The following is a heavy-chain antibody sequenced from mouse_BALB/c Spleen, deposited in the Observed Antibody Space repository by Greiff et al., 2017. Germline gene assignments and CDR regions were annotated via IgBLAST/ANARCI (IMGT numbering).Heavy chain of an antibody. CDR1: GFSLTSYG. D-gene: IGHD1-1*01. CDR3: ASVYYGSSYGFAY. J-gene: IGHJ3*01. CDR2: IWSGGST. V-gene: IGHV2-2*02. Sequence: VQLKESGPGLVQPSQSLSITCTVSGFSLTSYGVHWVRQSPGKGLEWLGVIWSGGSTDYNAAFISRLSISKDNSKSQVFFKMNSLQANDTAIYYCASVYYGSSYGFAYWGQGTLVTVSA.